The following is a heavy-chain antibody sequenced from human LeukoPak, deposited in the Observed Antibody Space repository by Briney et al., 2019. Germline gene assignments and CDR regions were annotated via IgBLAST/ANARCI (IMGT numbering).Heavy chain of an antibody. CDR1: GFTFSSYG. J-gene: IGHJ5*02. Sequence: PGGSLRLSCAASGFTFSSYGMHWVRQAPGKGLEWVAVISYDGSNKYYADSVKGRFTISRDNSKNTLYLQMNSLRAEDTAVYYCAKRGGSSGFTGPYNWFDPWGQGTLVTVSS. CDR2: ISYDGSNK. V-gene: IGHV3-30*18. D-gene: IGHD6-19*01. CDR3: AKRGGSSGFTGPYNWFDP.